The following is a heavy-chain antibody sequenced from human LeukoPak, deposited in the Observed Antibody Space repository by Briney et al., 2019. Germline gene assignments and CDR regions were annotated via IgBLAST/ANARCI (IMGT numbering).Heavy chain of an antibody. CDR1: GFXFSTHG. CDR2: IWYDGNKK. Sequence: GGSLRLSCAASGFXFSTHGIHWVRQAPGKGLEWVAVIWYDGNKKYYADSVKGRFTISRDNSKNMMYLQMNSLRADDTAVYYCVRDPGNSAMDVWGQGTTVTVSS. CDR3: VRDPGNSAMDV. J-gene: IGHJ6*02. V-gene: IGHV3-33*01. D-gene: IGHD2-21*01.